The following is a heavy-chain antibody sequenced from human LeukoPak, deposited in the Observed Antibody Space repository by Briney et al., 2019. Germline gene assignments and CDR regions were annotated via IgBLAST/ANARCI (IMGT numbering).Heavy chain of an antibody. J-gene: IGHJ4*02. Sequence: ASVKVSCKASGYTFTGYYMHWVRQAPGQGLEWMGWINPNSGGTNYARKFQGRVTMTRDTSISTAYMELSRLRTDDTAVYYCARGGSYLPFDYWGQGTLVTVSS. CDR3: ARGGSYLPFDY. CDR1: GYTFTGYY. CDR2: INPNSGGT. V-gene: IGHV1-2*02. D-gene: IGHD1-26*01.